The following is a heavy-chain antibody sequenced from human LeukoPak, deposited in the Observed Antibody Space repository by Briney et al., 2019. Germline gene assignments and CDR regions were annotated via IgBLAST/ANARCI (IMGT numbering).Heavy chain of an antibody. CDR2: IKTDGGEK. CDR3: TRDNNNLFDY. V-gene: IGHV3-7*01. CDR1: GFTFRNYW. D-gene: IGHD1/OR15-1a*01. J-gene: IGHJ4*02. Sequence: GGSLRLSCAASGFTFRNYWMSWVRQATGKGQEWVANIKTDGGEKHYVDSVKGRFTISRDNAKNSLYLQANSLRDEDTAVYYCTRDNNNLFDYWGQGTLVTVSS.